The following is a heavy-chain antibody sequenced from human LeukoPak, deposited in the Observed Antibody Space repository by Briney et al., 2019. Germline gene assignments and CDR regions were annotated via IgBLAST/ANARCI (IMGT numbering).Heavy chain of an antibody. D-gene: IGHD6-19*01. CDR3: AGSYSSGWYSFNY. CDR2: IYYSGST. CDR1: GGSICSSYYY. V-gene: IGHV4-39*01. J-gene: IGHJ4*02. Sequence: PSETLSLTCIVSGGSICSSYYYWGWIRQPPGKGLEWIGSIYYSGSTYYNPSLKSRVTISVDTSKNQFTLKLSSVTAADTAVYYCAGSYSSGWYSFNYWGQGTLVTVSS.